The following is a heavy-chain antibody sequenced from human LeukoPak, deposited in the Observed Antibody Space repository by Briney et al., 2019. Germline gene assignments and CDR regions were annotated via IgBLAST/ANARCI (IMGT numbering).Heavy chain of an antibody. CDR2: INPNSGGT. CDR1: GYTFTGYY. D-gene: IGHD1-26*01. Sequence: ASVKASCKASGYTFTGYYMHWVRQAPGQGLEWMGWINPNSGGTNYAQKFQGRVTMTRDTSISTAYMELSRLRSDDTAVYYCAREGGGSGSYYVDFDYWGQGTLVTVSS. CDR3: AREGGGSGSYYVDFDY. V-gene: IGHV1-2*02. J-gene: IGHJ4*02.